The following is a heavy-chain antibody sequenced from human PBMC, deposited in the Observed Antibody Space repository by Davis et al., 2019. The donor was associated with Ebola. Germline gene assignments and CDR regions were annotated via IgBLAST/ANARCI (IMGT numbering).Heavy chain of an antibody. CDR2: IYSGGST. CDR1: GFTVSSNY. D-gene: IGHD2-15*01. CDR3: ARGYRRKPLGYCSGGSCYSHYYYYGMDV. J-gene: IGHJ6*02. Sequence: GGSLRLSCAASGFTVSSNYMSWVRQAPGKGLEWVSVIYSGGSTYYADSVKGRFTISRDNSKNTLYLQMNSLTAEDTAVYYCARGYRRKPLGYCSGGSCYSHYYYYGMDVWGQGTTVTVSS. V-gene: IGHV3-53*01.